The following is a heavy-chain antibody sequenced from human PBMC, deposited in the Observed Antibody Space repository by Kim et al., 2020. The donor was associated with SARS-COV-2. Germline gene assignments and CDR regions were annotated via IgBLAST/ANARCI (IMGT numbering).Heavy chain of an antibody. V-gene: IGHV3-30-3*01. CDR2: ISYDGSNK. D-gene: IGHD1-26*01. Sequence: GGSLRLSCAASGFTFSSYAMHWVRQAPGKGLEWVAVISYDGSNKYYADSVKGRFTISRDNSKNTLYLQMNSLRAEDTAVYYCARDLGKWELLSSVRWFDP. CDR1: GFTFSSYA. CDR3: ARDLGKWELLSSVRWFDP. J-gene: IGHJ5*02.